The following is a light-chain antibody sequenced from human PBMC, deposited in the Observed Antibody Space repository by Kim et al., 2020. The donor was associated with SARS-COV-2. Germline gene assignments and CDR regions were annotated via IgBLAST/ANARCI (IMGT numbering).Light chain of an antibody. CDR1: QTIHVW. CDR2: KAS. Sequence: ASVGDTVSITCRVSQTIHVWLAWYQQKPGRAPNLLIYKASYLEEGVPSRFSGSGSGTEFTLTISGLQREDFATYYCQQYNSDSPSTFGKGTKLEI. J-gene: IGKJ2*02. V-gene: IGKV1-5*03. CDR3: QQYNSDSPST.